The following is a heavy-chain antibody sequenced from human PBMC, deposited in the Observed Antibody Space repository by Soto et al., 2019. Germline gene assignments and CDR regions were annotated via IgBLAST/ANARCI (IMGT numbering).Heavy chain of an antibody. CDR1: GGSISSGGYS. CDR2: ISHSGST. D-gene: IGHD4-17*01. J-gene: IGHJ6*02. Sequence: SETLSLTCAVSGGSISSGGYSWSWIRQPPGKGLEWIGYISHSGSTYYNPSLKSRVTISVDRSKNQFSLKLSSVTAADTAVYYCARSMGSHDYGDYGEGYYYYGMDVRGQGTTVTVSS. V-gene: IGHV4-30-2*01. CDR3: ARSMGSHDYGDYGEGYYYYGMDV.